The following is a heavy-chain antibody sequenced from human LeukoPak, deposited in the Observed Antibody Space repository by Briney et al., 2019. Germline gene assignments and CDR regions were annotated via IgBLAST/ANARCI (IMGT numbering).Heavy chain of an antibody. CDR3: AKGAILFWSGYSFDC. CDR2: ISYDGNNK. CDR1: GFIFSNYN. D-gene: IGHD3-3*01. J-gene: IGHJ4*02. Sequence: GKSLRLSCAASGFIFSNYNIHWVRQAPGKGLEWVAIISYDGNNKYYADSVQGRFTISRDNSKNTVYLQMHSLRPEDTAVYYCAKGAILFWSGYSFDCWGQGTPVTVSS. V-gene: IGHV3-30*18.